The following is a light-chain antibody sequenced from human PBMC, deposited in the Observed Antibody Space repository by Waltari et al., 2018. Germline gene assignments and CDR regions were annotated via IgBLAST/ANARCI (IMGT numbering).Light chain of an antibody. J-gene: IGLJ3*02. CDR1: SSYIGATT. CDR3: AAWDDSLNGWV. CDR2: NNN. Sequence: HSVLTQPPSASGTPAPRVTISCSGSSSYIGATTVNWYQQLPGTAPKLLIHNNNQRPAGVPDRLSGSKSATSASLAISGLQSEDEADYYCAAWDDSLNGWVFGGGTKLTVL. V-gene: IGLV1-44*01.